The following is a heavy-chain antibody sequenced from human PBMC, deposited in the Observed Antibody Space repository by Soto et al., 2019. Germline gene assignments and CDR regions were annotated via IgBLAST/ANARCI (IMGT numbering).Heavy chain of an antibody. Sequence: QVQLVQSGGEVKNPGASVKVSCKASGYTFSNYGISWVRQAPGQGLEWMGWINGYNGDANYAQNLQGRVAVTTDTSANTVYMEVRSLRFHDTAVYYCARDLRSTDYYFALWGRGTLVIVSS. CDR3: ARDLRSTDYYFAL. J-gene: IGHJ2*01. V-gene: IGHV1-18*01. CDR2: INGYNGDA. D-gene: IGHD2-2*01. CDR1: GYTFSNYG.